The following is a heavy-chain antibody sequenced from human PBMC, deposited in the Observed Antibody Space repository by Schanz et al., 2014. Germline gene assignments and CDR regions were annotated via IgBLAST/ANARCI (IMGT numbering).Heavy chain of an antibody. J-gene: IGHJ4*02. CDR1: GFTFSNHA. CDR2: ITNKPNNYNT. D-gene: IGHD3-16*01. Sequence: DVHLLESGGGLVQPGGSLRLSCAASGFTFSNHALSWVRQAPGKGLEWVGRITNKPNNYNTEYAASVKGRFTISRDDSRNSLYLQMSSLKTEDTAVYYCVRLDVHDYWGQGTLVTVSA. CDR3: VRLDVHDY. V-gene: IGHV3-72*01.